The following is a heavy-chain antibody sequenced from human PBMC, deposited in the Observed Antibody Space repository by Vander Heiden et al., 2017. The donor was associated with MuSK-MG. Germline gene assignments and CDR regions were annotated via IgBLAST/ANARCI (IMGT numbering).Heavy chain of an antibody. CDR3: AKVRDGYNPESPYWFSAL. D-gene: IGHD5-12*01. V-gene: IGHV3-23*01. Sequence: EVQLLESGGDLVQPGGSLRLSCAASGFTFSSNGMNWVRQAPGNGLGWVPSISGSGGRTYNVDSVKGRFTISRDNSKSTLFLQMNSLRAEDTAVYYCAKVRDGYNPESPYWFSALWGRGTLVTVSS. CDR2: ISGSGGRT. CDR1: GFTFSSNG. J-gene: IGHJ2*01.